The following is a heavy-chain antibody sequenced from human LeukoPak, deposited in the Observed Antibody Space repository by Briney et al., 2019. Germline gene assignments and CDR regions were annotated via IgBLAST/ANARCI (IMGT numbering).Heavy chain of an antibody. J-gene: IGHJ6*03. Sequence: GGSLRLSCAASGFTFSSYAMSWVRQAPGKGLEWVSVITGGGGNTYYADSVKGRFTISRDNSKNTLYLQMNSLRAEDTAVYYCARGVVVPAAMGGHYYYMDVWGKGTTVTVSS. V-gene: IGHV3-23*01. D-gene: IGHD2-2*01. CDR1: GFTFSSYA. CDR3: ARGVVVPAAMGGHYYYMDV. CDR2: ITGGGGNT.